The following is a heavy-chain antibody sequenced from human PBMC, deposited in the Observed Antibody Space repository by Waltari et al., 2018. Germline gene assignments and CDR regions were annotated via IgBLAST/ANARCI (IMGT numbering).Heavy chain of an antibody. V-gene: IGHV3-48*04. CDR3: ARGEYSLTY. Sequence: EVQLVESGGGLVQPGGSLRLSCAASGFTCSSYSMNWVRQAPGKGLEWISYIRSSSDTIYYADSVKGRFTISRDNAKNSLYLQMNSLRVEDTAVYYCARGEYSLTYWGQGTLVTVPS. J-gene: IGHJ4*02. CDR1: GFTCSSYS. D-gene: IGHD6-6*01. CDR2: IRSSSDTI.